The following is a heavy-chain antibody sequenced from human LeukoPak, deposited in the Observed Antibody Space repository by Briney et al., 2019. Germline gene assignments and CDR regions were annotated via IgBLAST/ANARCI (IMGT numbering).Heavy chain of an antibody. Sequence: SGGSLRLSCAASGFTFSSYGMHWVRQAPGKGLEWVAVIWYDGSNKYYADSVKGRFTISRDNSKNTLYLQMNSLRAEDTAVYYCARVYWSIAAAGPFDYWGQGTLVTVSS. CDR1: GFTFSSYG. CDR2: IWYDGSNK. CDR3: ARVYWSIAAAGPFDY. D-gene: IGHD6-13*01. V-gene: IGHV3-33*01. J-gene: IGHJ4*02.